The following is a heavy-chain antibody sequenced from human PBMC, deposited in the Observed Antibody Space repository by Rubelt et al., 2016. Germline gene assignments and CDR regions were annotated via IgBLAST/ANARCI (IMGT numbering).Heavy chain of an antibody. J-gene: IGHJ4*02. CDR1: GYTLTELS. CDR2: FDPEDGET. CDR3: ATFGGSYYSLWGFDY. V-gene: IGHV1-24*01. Sequence: QVQLVQSGAEVKKPGASVKVSCKVSGYTLTELSMHWVRQAPGKGLEWMGGFDPEDGETIYAQKVQGKGTMTEETSTDTAYMELSSLRSEDTAVYYCATFGGSYYSLWGFDYWGQGTLVTVSS. D-gene: IGHD1-26*01.